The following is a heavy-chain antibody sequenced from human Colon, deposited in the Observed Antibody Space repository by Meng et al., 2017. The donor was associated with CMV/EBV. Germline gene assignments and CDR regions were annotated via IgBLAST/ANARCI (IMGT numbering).Heavy chain of an antibody. CDR2: IDHSGST. CDR1: GGSFSGYY. V-gene: IGHV4-34*01. D-gene: IGHD1-1*01. J-gene: IGHJ4*02. CDR3: ARGRWLPLED. Sequence: SETLSLTCDVYGGSFSGYYWSWIRQPPGKGLEWIGEIDHSGSTNYNPSLKSRVIISVDRSKNQFSVKLNSLTAADTAMYYCARGRWLPLEDWGQGTLVTVSS.